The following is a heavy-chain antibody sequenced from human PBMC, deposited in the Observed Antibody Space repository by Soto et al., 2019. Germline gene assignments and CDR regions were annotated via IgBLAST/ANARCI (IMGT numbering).Heavy chain of an antibody. CDR1: GYTFSNNW. J-gene: IGHJ6*02. CDR3: ARHGPRVYYDNSDYYYYGMDV. V-gene: IGHV5-10-1*01. CDR2: IDPSGSYT. D-gene: IGHD3-22*01. Sequence: GESLKISCQGSGYTFSNNWISWVRQKPGKGLEWMGKIDPSGSYTDYSPSFQGHVSLSVDKSISTAYLQWSSLKASDTAMYYCARHGPRVYYDNSDYYYYGMDVWGQGTTVTVSS.